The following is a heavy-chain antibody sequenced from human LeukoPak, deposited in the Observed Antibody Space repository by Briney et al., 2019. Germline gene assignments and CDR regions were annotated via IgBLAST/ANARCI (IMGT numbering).Heavy chain of an antibody. CDR2: IKQDGSEK. J-gene: IGHJ4*02. D-gene: IGHD3-10*01. CDR1: GFTFSTYW. V-gene: IGHV3-7*01. Sequence: GGSLRFSCAASGFTFSTYWMTWVRQAPGKGLEWVANIKQDGSEKNYVDSVKGRFTISRDNAKNSLYLQMNTLRADDMAVYVCAGSITMVRGADYWGQGTLVTVS. CDR3: AGSITMVRGADY.